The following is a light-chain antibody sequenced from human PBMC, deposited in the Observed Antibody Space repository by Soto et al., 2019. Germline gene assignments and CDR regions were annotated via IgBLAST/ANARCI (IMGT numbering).Light chain of an antibody. CDR1: SSDVVSYNL. J-gene: IGLJ1*01. CDR2: EAT. V-gene: IGLV2-23*01. Sequence: QSALTQPASVSGSPGQSITISCTGTSSDVVSYNLVSWYQQHPGKAPKLMIYEATKRPSGISTRFSGSKSGNTASLTISGLQAEDEADYYCCSYAGSSTDVFGLGTKVTVL. CDR3: CSYAGSSTDV.